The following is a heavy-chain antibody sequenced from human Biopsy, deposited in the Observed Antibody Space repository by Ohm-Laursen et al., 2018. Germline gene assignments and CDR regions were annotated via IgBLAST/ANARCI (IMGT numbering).Heavy chain of an antibody. D-gene: IGHD6-19*01. V-gene: IGHV1-2*02. J-gene: IGHJ4*02. CDR1: GFSFTGYY. Sequence: ASVKVSCKASGFSFTGYYIHWVRQAPGQGLEWMRWIDPKSGGTNYAQKFQGNITMTKNTSMSTAYMEMSRLRSDDTAVYYCALQSVAQMKNFDYWGQGTLVTVSS. CDR2: IDPKSGGT. CDR3: ALQSVAQMKNFDY.